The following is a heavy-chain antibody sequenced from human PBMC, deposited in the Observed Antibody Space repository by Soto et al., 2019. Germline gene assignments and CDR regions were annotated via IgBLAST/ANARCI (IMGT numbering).Heavy chain of an antibody. CDR3: ARGGGYDSTGDPDAFDI. V-gene: IGHV3-13*01. J-gene: IGHJ3*02. CDR2: IGTAGDT. CDR1: GFTFSSYD. Sequence: GGSLRLSCAASGFTFSSYDMHWVRQATGKGLEWVSAIGTAGDTYYPGSVKGRFTISRENAKNSLYLQMNSLRAGDTAVYYCARGGGYDSTGDPDAFDIWGQGTMVTVSS. D-gene: IGHD1-20*01.